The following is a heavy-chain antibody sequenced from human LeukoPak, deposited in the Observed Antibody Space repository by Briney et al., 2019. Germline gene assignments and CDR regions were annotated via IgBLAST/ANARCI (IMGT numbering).Heavy chain of an antibody. CDR2: IYESGSA. D-gene: IGHD3-16*01. J-gene: IGHJ5*02. CDR1: GGSISSSFNY. CDR3: ARHYGP. V-gene: IGHV4-39*01. Sequence: SETLSPTCTVSGGSISSSFNYWAWIRQPPGKGLEWIGSIYESGSAYYNPSLKSRITMFVDTSENQFSLKLTSVTAADTAVYYCARHYGPWGQGTLVTVSS.